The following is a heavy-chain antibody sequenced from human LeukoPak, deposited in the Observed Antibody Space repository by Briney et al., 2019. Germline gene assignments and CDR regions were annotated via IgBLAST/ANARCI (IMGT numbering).Heavy chain of an antibody. D-gene: IGHD6-13*01. CDR1: GFSFSSYS. V-gene: IGHV3-21*01. CDR2: ISSSSSYI. Sequence: GGSLRLSCAASGFSFSSYSMNWVRQAPGKGLEWVSFISSSSSYIYYADSVKGRFTTSRDNARKSVFLQMNSLRADDTALYYCARGSSSWYYFDYWGQGTLVTVSS. CDR3: ARGSSSWYYFDY. J-gene: IGHJ4*02.